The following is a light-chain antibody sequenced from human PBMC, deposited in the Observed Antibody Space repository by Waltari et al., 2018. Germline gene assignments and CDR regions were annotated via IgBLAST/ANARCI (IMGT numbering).Light chain of an antibody. Sequence: SLVLTQPPSVSVAPGQTARMTCGGHNIGSKSVHWYQQKPGQAPVVVVYDDSDRPSGFPERFSGSNSGNTATLTISRVEAGDEADYYCQVWDKSSDPPYVFGTGTKVTVL. V-gene: IGLV3-21*02. CDR3: QVWDKSSDPPYV. J-gene: IGLJ1*01. CDR2: DDS. CDR1: NIGSKS.